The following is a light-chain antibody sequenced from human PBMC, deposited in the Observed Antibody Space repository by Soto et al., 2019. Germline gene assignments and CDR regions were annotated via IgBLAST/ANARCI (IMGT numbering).Light chain of an antibody. CDR1: QGISNY. CDR3: QKYNSALPVT. V-gene: IGKV1-27*01. Sequence: DIQMTQSPSSLSASVGDRVTITCRASQGISNYLAWYQQKPGKVPKLLIYAASTLQSVVPSRFSGSGSATHFTLTISSLQPEDVATYYCQKYNSALPVTFGGGTKVEIK. J-gene: IGKJ4*01. CDR2: AAS.